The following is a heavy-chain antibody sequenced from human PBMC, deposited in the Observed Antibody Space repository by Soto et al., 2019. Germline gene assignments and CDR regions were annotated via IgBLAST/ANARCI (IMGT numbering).Heavy chain of an antibody. CDR2: IYYSGST. V-gene: IGHV4-31*03. CDR1: GGSISSGGYY. J-gene: IGHJ6*02. D-gene: IGHD4-4*01. CDR3: ASGEDSSNYSENYYYYYGMDV. Sequence: QVQLQESGPGLVKPSQTLSLTCTVSGGSISSGGYYWSWIRQHPGKGLEWIGYIYYSGSTYYNPSLKSRVTISLDTSKNQFSLKLSSVTAADTAVYYCASGEDSSNYSENYYYYYGMDVWGQGTTVTVSS.